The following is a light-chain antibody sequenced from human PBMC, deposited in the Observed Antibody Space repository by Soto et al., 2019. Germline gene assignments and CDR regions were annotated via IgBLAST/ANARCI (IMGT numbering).Light chain of an antibody. V-gene: IGKV3-20*01. CDR3: QQYGRSPFT. J-gene: IGKJ2*01. Sequence: EIVWTQSPGTLSLSPGQRATLSCRARQRITNNFLAWFQQKPGLAPRLLIHGASTRASGVPDRFSGGGSGTDFVLTISRLEPEDFAVYFCQQYGRSPFTFGQGTKLQIK. CDR1: QRITNNF. CDR2: GAS.